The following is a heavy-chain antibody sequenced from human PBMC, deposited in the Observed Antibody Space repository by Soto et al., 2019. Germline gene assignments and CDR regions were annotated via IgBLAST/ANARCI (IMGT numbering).Heavy chain of an antibody. CDR1: GYTFTSYG. D-gene: IGHD2-2*02. CDR2: LSAYNGNT. CDR3: ARSRQYQLVYIGWFDP. J-gene: IGHJ5*02. V-gene: IGHV1-18*04. Sequence: QVQLVQSGAAVKKPGASVKVSCKASGYTFTSYGISWVRQAPGQGLEWMGWLSAYNGNTNYAQKLQGRATMTTDTSTSTAYMELRSLRSDDTAVYYCARSRQYQLVYIGWFDPWGQGTLVTVSS.